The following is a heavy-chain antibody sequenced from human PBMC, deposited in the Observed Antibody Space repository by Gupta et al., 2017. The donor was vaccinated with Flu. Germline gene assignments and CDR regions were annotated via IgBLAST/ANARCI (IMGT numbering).Heavy chain of an antibody. J-gene: IGHJ5*02. V-gene: IGHV3-23*01. Sequence: EVQLLESGGGLVQPGGSLRLSCAASGFTFSSYAMSWVRQAPGKGLEWVSAISGSGGSTYYADSVKGRFTISRDNSKNTLYLQMNSLRAEDTAVYYCAKDLKRGYSYNDWFDPWGQGTLVTVSS. CDR1: GFTFSSYA. CDR2: ISGSGGST. D-gene: IGHD3-22*01. CDR3: AKDLKRGYSYNDWFDP.